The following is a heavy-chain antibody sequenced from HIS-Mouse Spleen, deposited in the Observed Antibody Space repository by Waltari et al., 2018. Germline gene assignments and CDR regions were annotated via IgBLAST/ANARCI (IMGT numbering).Heavy chain of an antibody. D-gene: IGHD6-13*01. J-gene: IGHJ2*01. V-gene: IGHV4-39*07. Sequence: QLQLQESGPGLVKPSETLSLTCTVSGGPIRSSSYYWVWIRQPPGKGLEWLGSIYYSGRTYYNPSLKSRVTISVDTSKNQFSLKLSSVTAADTAVYYCAREIPYSSSWYDWYFDLWGRGTLVTVSS. CDR1: GGPIRSSSYY. CDR3: AREIPYSSSWYDWYFDL. CDR2: IYYSGRT.